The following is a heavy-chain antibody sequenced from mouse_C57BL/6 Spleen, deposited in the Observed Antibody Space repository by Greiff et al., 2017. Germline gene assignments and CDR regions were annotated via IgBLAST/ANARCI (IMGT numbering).Heavy chain of an antibody. V-gene: IGHV5-6*01. Sequence: EVKLVESGGDLVKPGGSLKLSCAASGFTFSSYGMSWVRQTPDKRLEWVATISSGGSYTYYPDSVKGRFTISRDNAKNTLYLQMSSLKSADTAMYYCAREKNGDYFDYWGQGTTLTVSS. CDR1: GFTFSSYG. CDR2: ISSGGSYT. J-gene: IGHJ2*01. CDR3: AREKNGDYFDY.